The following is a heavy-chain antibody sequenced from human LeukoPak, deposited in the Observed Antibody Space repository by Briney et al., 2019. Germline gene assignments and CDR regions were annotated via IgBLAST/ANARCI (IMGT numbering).Heavy chain of an antibody. V-gene: IGHV1-2*02. J-gene: IGHJ5*02. CDR1: GYTFTGYY. D-gene: IGHD3-9*01. CDR2: INPNSGGT. Sequence: GASVKVSCKASGYTFTGYYMHWVRQAPGQGLEWMGWINPNSGGTNYAQKFQGRVTMTRDTPISTAYMELSRLRSDDTAVYYCARGPYDILTGYYLYNWFDPWGQGTLVTVSS. CDR3: ARGPYDILTGYYLYNWFDP.